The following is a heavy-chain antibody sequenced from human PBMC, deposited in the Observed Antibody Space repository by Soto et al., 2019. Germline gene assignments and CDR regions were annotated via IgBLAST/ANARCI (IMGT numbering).Heavy chain of an antibody. Sequence: QVQLVQSGAEVKKPGASVKVSCKASGNTFTNLDLNWVRQAPGQGLEWKGWMHANSGLTGHAQKFQGRVSITRDISKSTAYMERSSLRAEDTAVYYCARYIYGQGFISWGQGTLVVVSS. CDR3: ARYIYGQGFIS. J-gene: IGHJ5*02. V-gene: IGHV1-8*01. CDR1: GNTFTNLD. CDR2: MHANSGLT. D-gene: IGHD5-18*01.